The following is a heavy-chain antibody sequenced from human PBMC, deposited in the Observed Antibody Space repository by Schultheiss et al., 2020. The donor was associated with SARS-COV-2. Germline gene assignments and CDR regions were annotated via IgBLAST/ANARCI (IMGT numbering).Heavy chain of an antibody. CDR3: AKEDYGDYFDY. CDR2: ISWNSGSI. Sequence: GGSLRLSCAASGFTFDDYAMHWVRQGPGKGLEWVSGISWNSGSIGYADSVKGRFTISRDNAKNSLYLQMNSLRAEDTAVYYCAKEDYGDYFDYWGQGTLVTVSS. CDR1: GFTFDDYA. D-gene: IGHD4-17*01. V-gene: IGHV3-9*01. J-gene: IGHJ4*02.